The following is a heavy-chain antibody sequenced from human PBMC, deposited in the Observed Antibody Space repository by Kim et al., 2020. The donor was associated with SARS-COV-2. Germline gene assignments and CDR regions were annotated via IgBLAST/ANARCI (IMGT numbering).Heavy chain of an antibody. V-gene: IGHV4-59*08. CDR3: ARLRVFYYYMDV. J-gene: IGHJ6*03. Sequence: NHTPSLKSRVTISVDTSKSQFSLKLSSVTAADTAVYYCARLRVFYYYMDVWGKGTTVTVSS. D-gene: IGHD6-13*01.